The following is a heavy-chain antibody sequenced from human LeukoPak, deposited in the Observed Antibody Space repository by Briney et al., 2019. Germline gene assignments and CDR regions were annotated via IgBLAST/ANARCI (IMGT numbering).Heavy chain of an antibody. D-gene: IGHD3-10*01. J-gene: IGHJ5*02. V-gene: IGHV4-4*02. CDR2: VYHSGST. CDR1: GGSISSSNW. Sequence: SETLSLTCAVSGGSISSSNWWSWVRPPPGKGLEWIGEVYHSGSTNYNPSLKSRVTISVDKSKNQFSLKLSSVTAADTAVYYCARNGERITMVRGVSRAGWFDPWGQGTLVTVSS. CDR3: ARNGERITMVRGVSRAGWFDP.